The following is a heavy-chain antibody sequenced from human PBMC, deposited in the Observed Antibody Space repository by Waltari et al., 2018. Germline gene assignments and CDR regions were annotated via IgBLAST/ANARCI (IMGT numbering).Heavy chain of an antibody. CDR3: AQYSSIFLGDC. J-gene: IGHJ4*02. V-gene: IGHV3-74*01. CDR1: GFTFSNYW. CDR2: INRDGRII. Sequence: EVQLVESGGGLVQPGGSLRLSCAASGFTFSNYWMHWVRQAPGKGLVSVPQINRDGRIISYADSVKGRFTISRDNAKSTLFLQMDSLRAEDTAVYYCAQYSSIFLGDCWGQGTLVTVSS. D-gene: IGHD3-3*02.